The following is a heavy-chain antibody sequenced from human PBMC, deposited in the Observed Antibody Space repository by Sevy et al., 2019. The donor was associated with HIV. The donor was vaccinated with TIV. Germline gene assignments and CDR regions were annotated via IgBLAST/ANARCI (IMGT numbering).Heavy chain of an antibody. D-gene: IGHD3-16*02. CDR3: AREVDLCGGVIVSYGMDV. V-gene: IGHV3-30*04. CDR2: MSYNGNKK. Sequence: GGSLRLSCATSGFSFSRSPMHWVRQAPGKGLEWVAVMSYNGNKKYNEDSVKGRFTISRDDPKNSLYLQMNNLRVEDTALYYGAREVDLCGGVIVSYGMDVWGQGTMVTVSS. J-gene: IGHJ6*02. CDR1: GFSFSRSP.